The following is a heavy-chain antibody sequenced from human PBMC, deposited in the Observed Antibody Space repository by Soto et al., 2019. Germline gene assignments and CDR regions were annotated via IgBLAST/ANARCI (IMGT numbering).Heavy chain of an antibody. Sequence: VQLVQSVAEVKKPGASVKVSCKSSGYTFTGYYIHWVRQAPGQGLEWMGSISPNSGVTHYAENFQGRVTMTRDLSTRTAYMDLSSLRSDDTAVYYCARESYGHDGFDMWGQGKMVTISS. CDR1: GYTFTGYY. D-gene: IGHD3-10*01. CDR3: ARESYGHDGFDM. V-gene: IGHV1-2*02. CDR2: ISPNSGVT. J-gene: IGHJ3*02.